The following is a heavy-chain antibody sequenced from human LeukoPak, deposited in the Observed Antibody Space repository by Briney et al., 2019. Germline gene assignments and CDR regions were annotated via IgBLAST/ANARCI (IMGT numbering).Heavy chain of an antibody. CDR2: IHTKTGNP. CDR1: WYTLNDLS. V-gene: IGHV7-4-1*02. J-gene: IGHJ4*02. CDR3: LTATGY. Sequence: ASGKISCKAFWYTLNDLSINWGRTAPCQRPGGLGLIHTKTGNPRYAQAFTGRFVFSLEISVTTAYLQITSLKSDDTAAYYCLTATGYWGQGTQVTVSS. D-gene: IGHD2-21*02.